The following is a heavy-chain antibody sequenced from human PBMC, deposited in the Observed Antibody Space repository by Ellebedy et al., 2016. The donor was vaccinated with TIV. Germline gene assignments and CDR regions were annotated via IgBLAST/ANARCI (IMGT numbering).Heavy chain of an antibody. V-gene: IGHV3-21*05. D-gene: IGHD2-15*01. CDR2: ISSGAI. Sequence: GESLKISCAASGFTFSYFTNNWVRQAPGKGLEWVSYISSGAIYYADSVRGRFPISRDNAKNSLYLQMDSLRVEDTAVDYCARGGGCTGGTCYYPDRWGHGTLGTVSP. CDR3: ARGGGCTGGTCYYPDR. J-gene: IGHJ5*02. CDR1: GFTFSYFT.